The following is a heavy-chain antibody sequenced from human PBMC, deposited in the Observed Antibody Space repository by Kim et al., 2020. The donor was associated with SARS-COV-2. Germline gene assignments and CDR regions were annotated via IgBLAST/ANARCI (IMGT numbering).Heavy chain of an antibody. CDR1: GFTVSSNH. J-gene: IGHJ5*02. Sequence: GGSLRLSCVASGFTVSSNHMTWVRQAPGKGLDCVSFMYRSGMTFNAHSVKGSFTISRDSNQNTLSLQMNSLRAEDTALYYCARVGDGGWFDPWGQGTLVTVSS. CDR3: ARVGDGGWFDP. V-gene: IGHV3-66*01. D-gene: IGHD2-15*01. CDR2: MYRSGMT.